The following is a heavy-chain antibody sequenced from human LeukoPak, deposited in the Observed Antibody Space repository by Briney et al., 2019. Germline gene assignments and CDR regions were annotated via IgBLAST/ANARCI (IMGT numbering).Heavy chain of an antibody. Sequence: GGSLRLSCAASGFTFSSYGMSWVRQAPGKGLEWVSAISGSGGSTYYADSVKGRFTISRDNSKNTLYLQMNSLRAEDTAVYYCAKGWDFGESLNWFDPWGQGTLVTVSS. CDR3: AKGWDFGESLNWFDP. CDR2: ISGSGGST. V-gene: IGHV3-23*01. D-gene: IGHD3-10*01. CDR1: GFTFSSYG. J-gene: IGHJ5*02.